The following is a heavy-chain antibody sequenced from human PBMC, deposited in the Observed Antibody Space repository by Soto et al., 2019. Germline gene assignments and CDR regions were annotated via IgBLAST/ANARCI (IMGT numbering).Heavy chain of an antibody. D-gene: IGHD6-13*01. V-gene: IGHV3-23*01. CDR1: GFTFSSYA. CDR2: ISGSGGST. J-gene: IGHJ6*02. Sequence: GGSLRLSCAASGFTFSSYAMSWVRQAPGKGLEWVSAISGSGGSTYYADSVKGRFTISRDNSKNTLYLQMNSLRAEDTAVYYCAKDSGSSWFYYYYGMDVWGQGTTVTVSS. CDR3: AKDSGSSWFYYYYGMDV.